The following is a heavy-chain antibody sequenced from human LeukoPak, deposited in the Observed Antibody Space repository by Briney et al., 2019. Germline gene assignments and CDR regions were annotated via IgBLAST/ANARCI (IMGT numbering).Heavy chain of an antibody. V-gene: IGHV4-4*07. J-gene: IGHJ5*02. CDR1: GGSISNYY. D-gene: IGHD5-12*01. CDR3: ASGSSGYDP. Sequence: KPSETLSLTCTVSGGSISNYYWRWLRQPAGKGLEWIGRIYSSGTTIYNPSLKSRVTMSVDTSKNQFSLKLRSVTAADTAVYFCASGSSGYDPWGQGTLVTVSS. CDR2: IYSSGTT.